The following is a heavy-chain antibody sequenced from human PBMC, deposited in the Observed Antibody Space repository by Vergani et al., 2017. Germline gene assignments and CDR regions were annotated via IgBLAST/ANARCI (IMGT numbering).Heavy chain of an antibody. CDR3: ARDYGDYAYYFDY. V-gene: IGHV4-61*01. J-gene: IGHJ4*02. CDR1: GGSVSSGSYY. D-gene: IGHD4-17*01. Sequence: QVQLQESGPGLVKPSETLSLTCTVSGGSVSSGSYYWSWIRQPPGKGLEWIGYIYYSGSTNYNPSLKSRVTISVDTSKNQFSLKLSSGTAADTAVYYCARDYGDYAYYFDYWGQGTLVTVSS. CDR2: IYYSGST.